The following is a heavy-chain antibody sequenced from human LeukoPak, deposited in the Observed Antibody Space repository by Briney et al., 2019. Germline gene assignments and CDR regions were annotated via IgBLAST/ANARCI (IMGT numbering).Heavy chain of an antibody. Sequence: GGSLRLSCAASGFTFSSYVMHWVRQAPGKGLEYVSAISSNGGSTYYANSVKGRFTISRDNSKNTLYLQMDSLRAEDMAVYYCARDLGGRTKYYYYYYGMDVWGQGTTVTVSS. CDR2: ISSNGGST. J-gene: IGHJ6*02. CDR3: ARDLGGRTKYYYYYYGMDV. D-gene: IGHD1-14*01. V-gene: IGHV3-64*01. CDR1: GFTFSSYV.